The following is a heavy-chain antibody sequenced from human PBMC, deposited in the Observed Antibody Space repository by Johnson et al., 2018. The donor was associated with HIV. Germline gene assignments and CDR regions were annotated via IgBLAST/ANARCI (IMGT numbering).Heavy chain of an antibody. CDR2: ISNNGGST. V-gene: IGHV3-64*01. CDR1: GFTFSTYA. CDR3: ARRFYDSSGAGFDI. D-gene: IGHD3-22*01. J-gene: IGHJ3*02. Sequence: VQLVESGGGLVQPGGSLRPSCAASGFTFSTYAIHWVRQAPGKGLEYVTAISNNGGSTYYANSVKGRFTISRDNSKNTLYLQMGSLRAEDMAVYYCARRFYDSSGAGFDIWGQGTMVTVSS.